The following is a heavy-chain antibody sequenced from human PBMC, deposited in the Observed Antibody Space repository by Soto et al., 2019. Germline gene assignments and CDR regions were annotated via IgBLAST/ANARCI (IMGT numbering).Heavy chain of an antibody. Sequence: QVQLVQSGXEVKKPGSSVKVSCKASGGTFSSYAISXVRQAPGQXLEWMGGIIPIFGTANYAQKFQGRVTITADESTSTAYMELSSLRSEDTAVYYCARGSSWYNLDDAFDIWGQGTMVTVSS. J-gene: IGHJ3*02. V-gene: IGHV1-69*01. CDR1: GGTFSSYA. D-gene: IGHD6-13*01. CDR2: IIPIFGTA. CDR3: ARGSSWYNLDDAFDI.